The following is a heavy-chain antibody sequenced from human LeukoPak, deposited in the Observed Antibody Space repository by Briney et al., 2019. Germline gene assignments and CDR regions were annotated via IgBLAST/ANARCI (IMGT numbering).Heavy chain of an antibody. D-gene: IGHD1-1*01. CDR3: AREMEGGTGFDY. CDR2: IYYSGST. Sequence: PSETLSLPCTVSGGSISGGGYYWSWIRQHPGKGLEWIGYIYYSGSTYYNPSLKSRVTISVDTSKNQFSLKLSSVTAADTAVYYCAREMEGGTGFDYWGQGTLVPVSS. V-gene: IGHV4-31*03. J-gene: IGHJ4*02. CDR1: GGSISGGGYY.